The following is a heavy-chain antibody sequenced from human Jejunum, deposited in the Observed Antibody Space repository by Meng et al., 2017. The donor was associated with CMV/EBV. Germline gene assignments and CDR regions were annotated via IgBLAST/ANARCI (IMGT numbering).Heavy chain of an antibody. CDR1: RGTFNAFP. V-gene: IGHV1-69*16. D-gene: IGHD7-27*01. J-gene: IGHJ3*02. CDR2: IIPIPGTT. Sequence: KASRGTFNAFPISWVRQAHGQGLEWMGGIIPIPGTTKYAQKFQGRVTITTDRSTNTAYMELSSLRSEDTAVYYCAKNPWGFPFDIGGQGTMVTVSS. CDR3: AKNPWGFPFDI.